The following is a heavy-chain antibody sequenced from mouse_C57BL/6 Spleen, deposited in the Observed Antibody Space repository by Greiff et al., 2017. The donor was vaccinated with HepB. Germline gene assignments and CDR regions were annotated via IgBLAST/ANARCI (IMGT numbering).Heavy chain of an antibody. V-gene: IGHV5-17*01. CDR2: ISSGSSTI. J-gene: IGHJ4*01. Sequence: EVHLVESGGGLVKPGGSLKLSCAASGFTFSDYGMHWVRQAPEKGLEWVAYISSGSSTIYYADTVKGRFTITRDNAKNTLFLQMTSLRSEDTAMYYCARGYDYPYYYAMDYWGQGTSVTVSS. D-gene: IGHD2-4*01. CDR1: GFTFSDYG. CDR3: ARGYDYPYYYAMDY.